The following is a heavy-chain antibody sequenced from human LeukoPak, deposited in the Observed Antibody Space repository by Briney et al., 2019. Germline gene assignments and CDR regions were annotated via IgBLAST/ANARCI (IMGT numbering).Heavy chain of an antibody. V-gene: IGHV1-2*02. D-gene: IGHD1-1*01. CDR2: INPNSGGT. Sequence: GASVKVSCKASGYTFTGYYMHWVRQAPGQGLEWMGWINPNSGGTNYAQKFQGRVTMTRDTSISTAYMELSRLRSDDTAVYYCARDLGYNWNDGYYYYMDVWGKGTTVTISS. CDR1: GYTFTGYY. J-gene: IGHJ6*03. CDR3: ARDLGYNWNDGYYYYMDV.